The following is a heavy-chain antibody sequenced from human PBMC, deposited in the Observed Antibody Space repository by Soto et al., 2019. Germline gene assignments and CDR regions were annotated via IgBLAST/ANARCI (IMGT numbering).Heavy chain of an antibody. V-gene: IGHV1-46*01. D-gene: IGHD6-13*01. J-gene: IGHJ4*02. CDR1: GYTFTSYC. Sequence: QVLLVQSGAEVKKSGASVKVSCKASGYTFTSYCIHWVRQAPGQGLEWMGIINPDGGSTSYAQTFHGRVTMTSDTSTTPVYMELSSLRSEDTAVYYSARETSSWYSVDYWGQGSLVTVSS. CDR2: INPDGGST. CDR3: ARETSSWYSVDY.